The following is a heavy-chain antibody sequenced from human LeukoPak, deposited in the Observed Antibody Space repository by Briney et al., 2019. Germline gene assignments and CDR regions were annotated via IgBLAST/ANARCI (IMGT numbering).Heavy chain of an antibody. D-gene: IGHD6-19*01. CDR3: ARDPSNTSGWYIYFDF. CDR1: GYSFTHYA. J-gene: IGHJ4*02. Sequence: ASVKVSCKTSGYSFTHYAISWVRQAPGQGLERMGWISTYNGDTKYAQKLQGRFTKTSDTSTRTAYMELRSLTSDDTAVYYCARDPSNTSGWYIYFDFWGQGTLVTVSS. CDR2: ISTYNGDT. V-gene: IGHV1-18*01.